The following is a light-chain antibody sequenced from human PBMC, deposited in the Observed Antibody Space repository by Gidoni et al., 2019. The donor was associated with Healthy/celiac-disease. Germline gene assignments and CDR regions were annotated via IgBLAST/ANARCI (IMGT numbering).Light chain of an antibody. CDR3: SSYTSSSTLVV. V-gene: IGLV2-14*01. CDR2: DVG. J-gene: IGLJ2*01. Sequence: QSALTQPASVSGFPGQSITISCTGTSSDVGGYNYVSWYQQHPGKAPKLMIYDVGNRPSGVSNRFSGSKSGNTASLTISGLQAEDEADYYCSSYTSSSTLVVFGGGTKLTVL. CDR1: SSDVGGYNY.